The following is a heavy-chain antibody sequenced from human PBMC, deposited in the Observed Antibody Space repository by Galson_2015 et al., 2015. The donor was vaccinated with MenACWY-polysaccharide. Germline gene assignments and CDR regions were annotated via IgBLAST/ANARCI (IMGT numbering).Heavy chain of an antibody. CDR3: AKDSTDFWSVAGRFDH. CDR2: IRSSGTNT. CDR1: GFNFTSYA. J-gene: IGHJ5*02. D-gene: IGHD3-3*01. Sequence: SLRLSCAASGFNFTSYAMSWVRQAPGKGLEWVSAIRSSGTNTYYADSVKGRFTISRDNSKNTLYLQMNSLRAEDTAVYYCAKDSTDFWSVAGRFDHWGQGTLVTVSS. V-gene: IGHV3-23*01.